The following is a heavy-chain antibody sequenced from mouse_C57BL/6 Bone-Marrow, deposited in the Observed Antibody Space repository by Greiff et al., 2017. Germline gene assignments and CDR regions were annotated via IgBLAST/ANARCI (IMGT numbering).Heavy chain of an antibody. D-gene: IGHD4-1*01. Sequence: EVKLMESWEGLVKPGGSLKLSCAASGFTFSSYAMSWVRQTPEKRLEWVAYISSGGDYIYYADTVKGRFTISRDNARNTLYLQMSSLKSEDTAMYYCTRDLGKYYFDYWGQGTTLTVSS. CDR1: GFTFSSYA. J-gene: IGHJ2*01. V-gene: IGHV5-9-1*02. CDR2: ISSGGDYI. CDR3: TRDLGKYYFDY.